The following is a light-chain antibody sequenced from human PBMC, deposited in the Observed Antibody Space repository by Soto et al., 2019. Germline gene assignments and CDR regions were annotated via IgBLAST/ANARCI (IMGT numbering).Light chain of an antibody. Sequence: EIELTQSPGTLSLSPGERATISCRASQSVSSSYLAWYQQKPGQAPRLLIYGASSRATGIPDRFGGSGSGTEFTLTISRLEPDDFAVYYCQQYGSSPRAFGQGTKVEIK. CDR1: QSVSSSY. CDR2: GAS. J-gene: IGKJ1*01. CDR3: QQYGSSPRA. V-gene: IGKV3-20*01.